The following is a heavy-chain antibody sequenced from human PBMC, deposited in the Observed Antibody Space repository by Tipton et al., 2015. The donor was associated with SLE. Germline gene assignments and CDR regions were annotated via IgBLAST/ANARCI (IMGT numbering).Heavy chain of an antibody. CDR2: MNPNSGNT. D-gene: IGHD5-18*01. CDR3: ARVLSRGYTYGSFGY. Sequence: QLAQSGAEVKKPGASVKVSCKASGYTFTSYDINWVRQATGHGLEWMGWMNPNSGNTGYAQKFQGRITMTRNTSVSTAYMELSSLRSEDTAVYYCARVLSRGYTYGSFGYWGQGTLVTVSS. V-gene: IGHV1-8*02. J-gene: IGHJ4*02. CDR1: GYTFTSYD.